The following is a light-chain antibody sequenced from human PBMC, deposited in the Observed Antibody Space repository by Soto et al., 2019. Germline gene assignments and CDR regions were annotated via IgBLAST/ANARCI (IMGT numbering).Light chain of an antibody. Sequence: QSALTQPASVSGSPGQSITISCTGTSSDVGGYNYVSWYQQHPGKAPKLMIYDVSNRPSGVSNRFSGSQSGNTASLTISGLQAEDEADYYCSSYTSSSSDVVFGGGTKVTVL. J-gene: IGLJ2*01. CDR2: DVS. V-gene: IGLV2-14*01. CDR1: SSDVGGYNY. CDR3: SSYTSSSSDVV.